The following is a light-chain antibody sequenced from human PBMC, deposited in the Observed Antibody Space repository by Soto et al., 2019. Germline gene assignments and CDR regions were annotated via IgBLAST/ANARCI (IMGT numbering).Light chain of an antibody. CDR3: MQNTQFPLT. Sequence: EIVMTQNPLSSAVTLGQPASISCRSSQSLVHSDGNTYWSWLHVGPGQSPRPLINKLTNRFSRVTDRCTGSGAETDFTLKISRVEAEDVETYYCMQNTQFPLTFGGGTKVDIK. CDR1: QSLVHSDGNTY. V-gene: IGKV2-24*01. CDR2: KLT. J-gene: IGKJ4*01.